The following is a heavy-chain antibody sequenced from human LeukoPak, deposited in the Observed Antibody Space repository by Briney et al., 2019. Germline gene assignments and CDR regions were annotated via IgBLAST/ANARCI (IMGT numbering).Heavy chain of an antibody. V-gene: IGHV4-59*01. J-gene: IGHJ4*02. CDR3: ARVRGLAQAAGGSSGFDS. D-gene: IGHD6-13*01. CDR2: IYYSGST. Sequence: SETLSLTCTVSGGSINSYYWSWIRQPPGKGLEYIGYIYYSGSTNYNPSLHSRVTISVDTSKSQFSLKLSSVTAADTAVYYCARVRGLAQAAGGSSGFDSWGQGTLVTVSS. CDR1: GGSINSYY.